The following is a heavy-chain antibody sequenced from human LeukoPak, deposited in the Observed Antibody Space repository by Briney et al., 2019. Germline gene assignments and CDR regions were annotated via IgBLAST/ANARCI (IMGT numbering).Heavy chain of an antibody. D-gene: IGHD6-19*01. J-gene: IGHJ4*02. CDR3: ARDAGIAVADIDDY. CDR2: INPNSGGT. Sequence: ASVKVSCKASGYTFTDYYMHWVRQAPGQGLEWMGWINPNSGGTNYEQRFQGRVAMTRDTSISTAYMELSRLRSDDTAVYYCARDAGIAVADIDDYWGQGTLVTVSS. CDR1: GYTFTDYY. V-gene: IGHV1-2*02.